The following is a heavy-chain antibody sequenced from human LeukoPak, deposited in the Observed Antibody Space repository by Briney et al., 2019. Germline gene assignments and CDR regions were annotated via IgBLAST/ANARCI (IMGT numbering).Heavy chain of an antibody. J-gene: IGHJ4*02. CDR2: ISSSGTFI. Sequence: PGGSLRLSCAASGFTFSSYRMNWVRQAPGKGLEWVSSISSSGTFIYYADSVKGRFTISRDNAKNSLYLQMNSLRADDTAVYYCARVGQDGADYWGQGTLVTVSS. CDR3: ARVGQDGADY. CDR1: GFTFSSYR. V-gene: IGHV3-21*01. D-gene: IGHD4-17*01.